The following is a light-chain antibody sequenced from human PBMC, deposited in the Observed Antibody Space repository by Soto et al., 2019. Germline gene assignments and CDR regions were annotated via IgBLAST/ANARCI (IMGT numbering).Light chain of an antibody. CDR3: QQRSTWPILT. J-gene: IGKJ4*01. CDR1: QSVSSN. CDR2: DGF. Sequence: VLTQSPATLSLSPGERATLSCRASQSVSSNLAWYQQKPGQAPRLLIYDGFNRATGIPARFSGSGSGTEYTLTITSLEPEDFAVYYCQQRSTWPILTFGGGTRVE. V-gene: IGKV3-11*01.